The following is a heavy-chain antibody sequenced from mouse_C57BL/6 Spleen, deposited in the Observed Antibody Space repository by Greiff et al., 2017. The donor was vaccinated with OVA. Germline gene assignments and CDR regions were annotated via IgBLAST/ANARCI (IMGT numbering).Heavy chain of an antibody. D-gene: IGHD1-1*01. CDR3: ARWGRTTVVADFDY. CDR2: IYPGDGDT. CDR1: GYAFSSSW. V-gene: IGHV1-82*01. Sequence: QVQLQQSGPELVKPGASVKISCKASGYAFSSSWMNWVKQRPGKGLEWIGRIYPGDGDTNYNGKFKGKATLTADKSSSTAYMQLSSLTSEDSAVYFCARWGRTTVVADFDYWGQGTTLTVSS. J-gene: IGHJ2*01.